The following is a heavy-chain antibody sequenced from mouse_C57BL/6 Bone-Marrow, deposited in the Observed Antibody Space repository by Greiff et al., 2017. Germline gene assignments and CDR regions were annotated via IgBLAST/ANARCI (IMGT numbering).Heavy chain of an antibody. CDR1: GYAFSSYW. CDR2: IYPGDGDT. J-gene: IGHJ3*01. V-gene: IGHV1-80*01. CDR3: ARDLYYYGSSYGFAY. Sequence: VQLQESGAELVKPGASVKISCKASGYAFSSYWMNWVKQRPGKGLEWIGQIYPGDGDTNYNGKFKGKATLTADKSSSTAYMQLSSLTSEDSAVYFCARDLYYYGSSYGFAYWGQGTLVTVAA. D-gene: IGHD1-1*01.